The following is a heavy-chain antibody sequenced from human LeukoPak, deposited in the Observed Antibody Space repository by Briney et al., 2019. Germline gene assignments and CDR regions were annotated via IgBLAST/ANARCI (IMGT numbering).Heavy chain of an antibody. CDR2: ISSSGSTI. V-gene: IGHV3-11*04. J-gene: IGHJ4*02. Sequence: GGSLRLSCAASGFTFSDYYMSWIRQAPGKGLEWVSYISSSGSTIYYADSEKGTFTISRDKAKNSLYMQMNSLRAEDTAVYYCARDQEGGRRSHPDYWGQGALVTVSS. CDR3: ARDQEGGRRSHPDY. D-gene: IGHD5-24*01. CDR1: GFTFSDYY.